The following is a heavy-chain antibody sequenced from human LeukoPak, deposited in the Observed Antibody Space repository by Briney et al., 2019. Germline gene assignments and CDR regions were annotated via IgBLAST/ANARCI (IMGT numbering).Heavy chain of an antibody. CDR1: GYTFTSYA. CDR3: GRDPRLGIRGYTYGYIEY. V-gene: IGHV7-4-1*02. CDR2: INTNTGNP. Sequence: ASVKVSCKASGYTFTSYAMNWVRQAPGQGLEGMGWINTNTGNPTYAQGFTGRYVFSLDTSVSTAYLQISGLTADDTAVYFCGRDPRLGIRGYTYGYIEYWGQGTLVTVSS. J-gene: IGHJ4*02. D-gene: IGHD5-18*01.